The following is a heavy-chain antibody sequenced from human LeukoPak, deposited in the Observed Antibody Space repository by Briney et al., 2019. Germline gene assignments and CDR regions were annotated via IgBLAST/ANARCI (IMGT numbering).Heavy chain of an antibody. CDR2: ISYDGSNK. Sequence: GGSLRLSCAASGFTFSSYGMHWVRQAPGKGLEWVAVISYDGSNKYYADSVKGRFTISRDNSKNTLYLQMNSLRAEDTAVYYCAKEPAGGGDFWSDPTNYMDVWGKGTTVTVSS. D-gene: IGHD3-3*01. CDR3: AKEPAGGGDFWSDPTNYMDV. V-gene: IGHV3-30*19. CDR1: GFTFSSYG. J-gene: IGHJ6*03.